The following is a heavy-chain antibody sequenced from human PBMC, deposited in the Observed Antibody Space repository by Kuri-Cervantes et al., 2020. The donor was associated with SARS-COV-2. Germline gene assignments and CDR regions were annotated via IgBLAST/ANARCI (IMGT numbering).Heavy chain of an antibody. CDR1: GGSFSGYY. V-gene: IGHV4-34*01. Sequence: SQTLSLTCAVYGGSFSGYYWSWIRQPPGKGLEWIGSTYYSGSTNYNPSLKSRVTISVDTSKNQFSLKLSSVTAADTAVYYCARSYSNYVGYYYYYMDVWGKGTTVTVSS. CDR3: ARSYSNYVGYYYYYMDV. D-gene: IGHD4-11*01. J-gene: IGHJ6*03. CDR2: TYYSGST.